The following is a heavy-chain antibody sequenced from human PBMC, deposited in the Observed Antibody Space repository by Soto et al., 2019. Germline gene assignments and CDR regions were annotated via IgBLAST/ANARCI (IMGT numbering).Heavy chain of an antibody. D-gene: IGHD4-17*01. CDR2: ISGSGDST. CDR3: ARGLDYAADAFAI. CDR1: GATLSSTA. V-gene: IGHV3-23*01. J-gene: IGHJ3*02. Sequence: GGSRRPSCPAFGATLSSTATSWVRQAPGKGRGWGAAISGSGDSTYYASSVKGRLTTPRENSKDPPYLQRNSLRAEAPPVFYFARGLDYAADAFAIWGLGTMVT.